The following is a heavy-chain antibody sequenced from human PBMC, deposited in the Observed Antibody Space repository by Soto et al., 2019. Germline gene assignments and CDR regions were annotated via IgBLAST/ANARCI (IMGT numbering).Heavy chain of an antibody. CDR3: AGGYYYDSGDKPQGAFDI. D-gene: IGHD3-22*01. V-gene: IGHV1-69*01. CDR2: IIPIFGTA. CDR1: GGTFSSYA. Sequence: QVQLVQSGAEVKKPGSSVKVSCKASGGTFSSYAISWVRQAPGQGLEWMGGIIPIFGTANYAQKFQGIVTITADEATSTAYMELSSLSAENTAVYYCAGGYYYDSGDKPQGAFDIWAQGTMVTVSS. J-gene: IGHJ3*02.